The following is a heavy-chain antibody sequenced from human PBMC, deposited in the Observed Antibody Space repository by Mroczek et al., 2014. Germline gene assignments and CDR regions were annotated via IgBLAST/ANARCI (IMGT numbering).Heavy chain of an antibody. V-gene: IGHV4-34*01. D-gene: IGHD1-26*01. CDR3: ARVPTDYSGSYCFDY. CDR1: GGSFSGYY. CDR2: INHSGST. J-gene: IGHJ4*02. Sequence: QVQLQQWGAGLLKPSETLSLTCAVYGGSFSGYYWSWIRQPPGKGLEWIGEINHSGSTNYNPSLKSRVTISVDTSKNQFSLKLSSVTAADTAVYYCARVPTDYSGSYCFDYWGQGTLVTVSS.